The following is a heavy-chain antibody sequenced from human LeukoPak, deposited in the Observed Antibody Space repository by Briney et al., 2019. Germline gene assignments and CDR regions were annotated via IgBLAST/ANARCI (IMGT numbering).Heavy chain of an antibody. CDR2: ISYDGNNK. CDR1: GFTFSSYG. CDR3: ARDPKGGFSYGWGAFDV. J-gene: IGHJ3*01. Sequence: GGSLRLSCAASGFTFSSYGMHWVRQAPGKGLEWVAIISYDGNNKYYADSVKGRFLISRDNSRNTLYLQMNSLRAEDTAVYFCARDPKGGFSYGWGAFDVWGQGTMVTVSS. D-gene: IGHD5-18*01. V-gene: IGHV3-30*19.